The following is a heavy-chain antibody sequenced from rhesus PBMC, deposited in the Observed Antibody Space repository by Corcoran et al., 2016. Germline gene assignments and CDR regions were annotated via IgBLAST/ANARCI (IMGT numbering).Heavy chain of an antibody. D-gene: IGHD5-12*01. V-gene: IGHV3S25*01. CDR3: AKAPGGYSYTFDY. J-gene: IGHJ4*01. CDR2: INNGGDNT. Sequence: EVQLVESGGGLAKPGGSLRLSCAASGVTFSSYWMNWVRQAPGKGLEWVSGINNGGDNTYYADSVKGRFTISRDNSKNTLSLQMNSLRAEDTAVYYCAKAPGGYSYTFDYWGQGVLVTVSS. CDR1: GVTFSSYW.